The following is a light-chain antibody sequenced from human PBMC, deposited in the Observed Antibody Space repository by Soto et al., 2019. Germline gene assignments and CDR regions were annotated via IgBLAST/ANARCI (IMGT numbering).Light chain of an antibody. CDR2: GAS. CDR1: QSVSSSH. CDR3: QQYGSSPPLT. V-gene: IGKV3-20*01. Sequence: EVMLTLSPGTLSLSPGERATLSCRAIQSVSSSHLAWYQQKPGQAPRLLIYGASSRATGIPDRFSGSGSGTDFTLTISRLEPEDFVVYYCQQYGSSPPLTFGGGTKVDI. J-gene: IGKJ4*01.